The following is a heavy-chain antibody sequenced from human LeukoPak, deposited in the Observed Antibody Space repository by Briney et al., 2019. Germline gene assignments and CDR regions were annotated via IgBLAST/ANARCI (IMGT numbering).Heavy chain of an antibody. CDR1: RFTFSSYG. V-gene: IGHV3-30*18. Sequence: GGSLRLSCAASRFTFSSYGMHWVRQAPGKGLEWVAVMSFDGSHTYYADSVKGRFTISRDNSKNTLYLQMNSLRAEDTAVYYCAKERVDWRYFDYWGQGTLVTVSS. D-gene: IGHD3-9*01. CDR3: AKERVDWRYFDY. J-gene: IGHJ4*02. CDR2: MSFDGSHT.